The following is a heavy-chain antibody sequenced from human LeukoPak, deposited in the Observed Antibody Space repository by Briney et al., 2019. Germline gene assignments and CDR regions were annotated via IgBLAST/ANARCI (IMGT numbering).Heavy chain of an antibody. J-gene: IGHJ5*02. D-gene: IGHD5-12*01. CDR2: MYYSGST. V-gene: IGHV4-59*11. CDR1: GDSIDSHH. Sequence: SETLSLTCTVSGDSIDSHHWNWIRQPPGKGLEWIGYMYYSGSTKYNPSLKSRVAISIDTSKNQCSLKLSSVTAADTAVYYCARDTYDYYFNPWGQGTLVTVSS. CDR3: ARDTYDYYFNP.